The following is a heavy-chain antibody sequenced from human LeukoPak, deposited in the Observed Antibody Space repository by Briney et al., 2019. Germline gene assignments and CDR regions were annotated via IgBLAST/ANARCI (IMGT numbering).Heavy chain of an antibody. J-gene: IGHJ3*02. CDR2: INWNSDNI. Sequence: GRSLRLSCAASGFTFNDHAMYWVRQAPGKGLEWVSGINWNSDNIGYADSVRGRFTISRDDAKNSLFLQMNSLRVEDTALYYCARASYYYDTTGLGAVDIWGQGTMVTVSS. D-gene: IGHD3-22*01. CDR1: GFTFNDHA. CDR3: ARASYYYDTTGLGAVDI. V-gene: IGHV3-9*01.